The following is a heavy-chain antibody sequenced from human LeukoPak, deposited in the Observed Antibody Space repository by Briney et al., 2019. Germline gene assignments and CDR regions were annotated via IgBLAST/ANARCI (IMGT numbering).Heavy chain of an antibody. V-gene: IGHV3-23*01. D-gene: IGHD2-2*01. CDR2: ISGSGGST. CDR1: GFTFSSYA. Sequence: GGSLRLSCAASGFTFSSYAMSWVRQAPGKGLEWASAISGSGGSTYYADSVKGRFTISRDNSKNTLYLQMNSLRAEDTAVYYCAKKGYCSSTSCYENYWGQGTLVTVSS. CDR3: AKKGYCSSTSCYENY. J-gene: IGHJ4*02.